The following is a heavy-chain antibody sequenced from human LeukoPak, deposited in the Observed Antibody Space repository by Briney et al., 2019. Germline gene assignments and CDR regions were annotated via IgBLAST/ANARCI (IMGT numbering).Heavy chain of an antibody. D-gene: IGHD6-13*01. CDR2: INPNSGGT. J-gene: IGHJ5*02. V-gene: IGHV1-2*02. CDR3: ARDGRPGIAADYNWFDP. CDR1: GYTFTGYY. Sequence: ASVKVSCKASGYTFTGYYMHWVRQAPGQGLEWMGWINPNSGGTNYAQMFQGRVTMTRDTSISTAYMELSRLRSDDTAVYYCARDGRPGIAADYNWFDPWGQGTLVTVSS.